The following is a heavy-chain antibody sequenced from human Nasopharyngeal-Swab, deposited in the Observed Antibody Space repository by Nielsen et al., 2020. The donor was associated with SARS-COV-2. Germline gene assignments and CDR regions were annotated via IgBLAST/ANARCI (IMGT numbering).Heavy chain of an antibody. J-gene: IGHJ6*02. CDR2: ISGGSRAI. CDR3: ARDSRVAYSMDV. D-gene: IGHD2-15*01. V-gene: IGHV3-48*02. Sequence: VRQAPGKGLEWVSYISGGSRAIYYADSVKGRFTISRDNGKNSLYLQMSGLRDEDTAVYYCARDSRVAYSMDVWGQGTTVTVSS.